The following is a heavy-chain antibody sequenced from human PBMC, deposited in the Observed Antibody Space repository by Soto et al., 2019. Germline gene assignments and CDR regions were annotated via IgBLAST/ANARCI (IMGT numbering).Heavy chain of an antibody. V-gene: IGHV1-18*01. Sequence: QVQLLQSGGEVTRPGASVKVSCKTSGYTFSNYGITWVRQAPGQPLDWLGWISLYSDGTNYAKKFQDRVSMTTDTSTSTAYMELRSLRYDDTAVYYCARVVPGAEAWFGPWGQGTMVTVSS. CDR2: ISLYSDGT. D-gene: IGHD2-2*01. J-gene: IGHJ5*02. CDR3: ARVVPGAEAWFGP. CDR1: GYTFSNYG.